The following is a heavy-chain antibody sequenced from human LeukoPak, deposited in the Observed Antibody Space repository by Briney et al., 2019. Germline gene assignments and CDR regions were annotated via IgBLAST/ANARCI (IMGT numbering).Heavy chain of an antibody. CDR2: IYYNGNT. Sequence: PSETLSLTCSVSDGSINSYYWNWIRRPPGKGLEWIGYIYYNGNTNYSPSLKSRVTMSVDTSKNQFSLKLSSVTAADTAVYYCAGGFPDDFFDPWGQGTLVTVSS. V-gene: IGHV4-59*12. J-gene: IGHJ5*02. CDR3: AGGFPDDFFDP. CDR1: DGSINSYY. D-gene: IGHD3-3*01.